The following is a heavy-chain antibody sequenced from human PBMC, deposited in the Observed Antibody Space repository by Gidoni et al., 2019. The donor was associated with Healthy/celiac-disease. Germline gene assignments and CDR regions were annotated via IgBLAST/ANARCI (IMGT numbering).Heavy chain of an antibody. Sequence: EVQLLESGGGLVQPGGSLRLSCAASGFTFSSYAMSWVRQAPGKGLEWVSAISGSGGSTYYADSVKGRFTIYRDNSKNKLYLQMNSLRAKDTAVYYCAKGLEGTAMVWGVENYWGQGTLVTVSS. CDR1: GFTFSSYA. D-gene: IGHD3-10*01. CDR2: ISGSGGST. V-gene: IGHV3-23*01. CDR3: AKGLEGTAMVWGVENY. J-gene: IGHJ4*02.